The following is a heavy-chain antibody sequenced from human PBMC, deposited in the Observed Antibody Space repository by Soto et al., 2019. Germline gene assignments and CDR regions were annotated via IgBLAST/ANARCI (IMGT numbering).Heavy chain of an antibody. D-gene: IGHD6-13*01. CDR2: INAGNGNT. V-gene: IGHV1-3*01. Sequence: ASVKVSCKASGYTFTSYAMHWVRQAPGQRLEWMGWINAGNGNTKYSQKFQGRVTITGDTSASTAYMELSSLRSEDTAVYCCARDLGQQLVLFMDVWGQGTTVTVSS. J-gene: IGHJ6*02. CDR3: ARDLGQQLVLFMDV. CDR1: GYTFTSYA.